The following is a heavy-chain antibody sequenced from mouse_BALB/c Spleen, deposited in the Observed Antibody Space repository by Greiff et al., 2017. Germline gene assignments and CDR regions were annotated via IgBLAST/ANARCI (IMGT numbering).Heavy chain of an antibody. CDR1: GFNINDTY. Sequence: VQLKESGAELVKPGASVKLSCTASGFNINDTYMHWVKQRPEQGLEWIGRIDPANGNTKYDPKFQGKATITADTSSNTAYLQLSSLTSEDTAVYYCARSGDGDWAMDYWGQGTSVTVSS. V-gene: IGHV14-3*02. D-gene: IGHD2-3*01. J-gene: IGHJ4*01. CDR2: IDPANGNT. CDR3: ARSGDGDWAMDY.